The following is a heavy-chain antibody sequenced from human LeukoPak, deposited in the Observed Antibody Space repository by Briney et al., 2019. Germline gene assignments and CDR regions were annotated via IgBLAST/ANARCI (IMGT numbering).Heavy chain of an antibody. CDR3: ARGSPYYYGSGSYYNY. Sequence: SETLSLTCTVSGGSISSYYWSWIRQPPGKGLEWIGYIYYSGSTNYNPSLKSRVTISVDTSKNQFSLKLSSVTAADTAVYYCARGSPYYYGSGSYYNYWGQGTLVTVSS. V-gene: IGHV4-59*08. J-gene: IGHJ4*02. CDR1: GGSISSYY. D-gene: IGHD3-10*01. CDR2: IYYSGST.